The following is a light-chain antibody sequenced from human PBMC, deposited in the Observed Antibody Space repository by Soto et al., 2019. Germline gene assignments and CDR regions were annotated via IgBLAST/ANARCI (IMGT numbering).Light chain of an antibody. J-gene: IGLJ2*01. CDR1: SGAVSTSYY. CDR3: MLYMGGGVSI. V-gene: IGLV8-61*01. CDR2: DTN. Sequence: QTVVTQEPSFSVSPGGAVTLTCGFSSGAVSTSYYPSWYQQTPGQPPRTLISDTNSLSSGVPDRFSGSIVGNKASLTVTGAQADDESDYYCMLYMGGGVSIFGGGTKLTVL.